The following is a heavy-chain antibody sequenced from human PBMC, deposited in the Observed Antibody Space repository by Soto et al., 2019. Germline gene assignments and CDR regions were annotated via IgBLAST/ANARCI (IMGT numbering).Heavy chain of an antibody. Sequence: SETLSLTCAVSGDSVNSASYTWIWIRQPPGKGLEWIGNVRYSGTTDYNPSLKSRVTISLDTSKNHVSLSLTSVTSADTAIYYCARNDRHGAWDAWFWGQGTLVTVSS. CDR3: ARNDRHGAWDAWF. D-gene: IGHD2-21*01. J-gene: IGHJ4*02. CDR1: GDSVNSASYT. CDR2: VRYSGTT. V-gene: IGHV4-61*03.